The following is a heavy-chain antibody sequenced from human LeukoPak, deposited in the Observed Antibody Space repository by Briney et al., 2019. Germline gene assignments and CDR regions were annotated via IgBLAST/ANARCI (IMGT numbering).Heavy chain of an antibody. D-gene: IGHD6-13*01. V-gene: IGHV1-2*02. Sequence: ASVKVSCKASGYTFIGYYMHWVRQAPGQGLEWMGWINPNSGGTTYAQKFQGRVTMTRDTSISTAYMELSRLRSDDTAVYYCARVLEQQLALSNFDYWGQGTLVTVSS. CDR1: GYTFIGYY. CDR3: ARVLEQQLALSNFDY. J-gene: IGHJ4*02. CDR2: INPNSGGT.